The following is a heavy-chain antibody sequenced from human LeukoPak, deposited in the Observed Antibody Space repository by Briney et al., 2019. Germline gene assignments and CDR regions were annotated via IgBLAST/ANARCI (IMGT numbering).Heavy chain of an antibody. CDR3: AMGGDITTSQFDY. CDR2: VSGSGNST. CDR1: GFTFNNCA. J-gene: IGHJ4*02. V-gene: IGHV3-23*01. Sequence: GGSLRLSCAASGFTFNNCAMTWVRQAPGKGLEWVSLVSGSGNSTFYADSVKGRFTISRDNSKNTLYLQMNNLRAEDTAVYYCAMGGDITTSQFDYWGQGTLVTVSS. D-gene: IGHD5-12*01.